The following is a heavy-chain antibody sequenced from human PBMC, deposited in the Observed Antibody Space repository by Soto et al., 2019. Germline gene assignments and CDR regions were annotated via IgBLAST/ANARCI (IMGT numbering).Heavy chain of an antibody. CDR3: ARDFLVATRPHYGMDV. Sequence: GGSLRLSCAASGFTFSSYSMNWVRQAPGKGLEWVSSISSSSSYIYYADSVKGRFTISRDNAKNSLYLQMNSLRAEDTAVYYCARDFLVATRPHYGMDVWGQGTTVTVPS. J-gene: IGHJ6*02. CDR1: GFTFSSYS. V-gene: IGHV3-21*01. D-gene: IGHD5-12*01. CDR2: ISSSSSYI.